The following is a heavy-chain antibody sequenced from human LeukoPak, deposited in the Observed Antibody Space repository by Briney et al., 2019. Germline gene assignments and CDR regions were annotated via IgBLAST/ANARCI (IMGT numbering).Heavy chain of an antibody. CDR1: GFTFSNYA. J-gene: IGHJ5*02. CDR3: AKGGAISGWYWFDH. Sequence: GGSLRLSCAASGFTFSNYAMNWVRQAPGKGLEWVSSISGSGDEAHHADSVKGRFTISRDNSKNTLYLQMNSLRAEDTALYYCAKGGAISGWYWFDHWGQGTLVTVSS. V-gene: IGHV3-23*01. CDR2: ISGSGDEA. D-gene: IGHD6-19*01.